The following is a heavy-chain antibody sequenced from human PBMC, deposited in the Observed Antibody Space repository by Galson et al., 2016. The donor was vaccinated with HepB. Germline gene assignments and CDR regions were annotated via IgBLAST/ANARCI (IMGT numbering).Heavy chain of an antibody. D-gene: IGHD2-2*01. Sequence: SLRLSCAASGFTFSSYAMSWVRRAPGKGLEWVANLNKDGSEKYYMDSVKGRFTISRDNAKNALYLQMNSLRAEDTAVYYCARTIVAVPGANDYFDYWGQGTLVTVSS. V-gene: IGHV3-7*01. J-gene: IGHJ4*02. CDR1: GFTFSSYA. CDR3: ARTIVAVPGANDYFDY. CDR2: LNKDGSEK.